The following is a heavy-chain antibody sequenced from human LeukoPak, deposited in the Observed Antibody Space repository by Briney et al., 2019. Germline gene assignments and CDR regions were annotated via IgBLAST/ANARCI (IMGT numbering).Heavy chain of an antibody. Sequence: GRSLRLSCAASGFTFSSYGMHWVRQAPGKGLEWVAVIWYDGSNKYYADSVKGRFTISRHNSKNTLYLQMNSLRAGDTAVYYCARDMGKSGAFDIWGQGTMVTVSS. CDR3: ARDMGKSGAFDI. CDR2: IWYDGSNK. D-gene: IGHD1-26*01. CDR1: GFTFSSYG. V-gene: IGHV3-33*01. J-gene: IGHJ3*02.